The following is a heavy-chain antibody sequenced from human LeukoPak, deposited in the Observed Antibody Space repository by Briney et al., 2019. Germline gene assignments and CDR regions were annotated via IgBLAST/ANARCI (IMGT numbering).Heavy chain of an antibody. CDR3: ARVEDWNYFTGLAFDI. CDR1: GYTFTGYW. D-gene: IGHD1-7*01. J-gene: IGHJ3*02. V-gene: IGHV1-46*01. CDR2: ISPSGGST. Sequence: ASVKLSCKAFGYTFTGYWMHWVRQAPGQGPEWMGVISPSGGSTIYAQKFKGRVTLTRDMSTSTDYLELSSLRSEDTAVYYCARVEDWNYFTGLAFDIWGQGTMVTVSS.